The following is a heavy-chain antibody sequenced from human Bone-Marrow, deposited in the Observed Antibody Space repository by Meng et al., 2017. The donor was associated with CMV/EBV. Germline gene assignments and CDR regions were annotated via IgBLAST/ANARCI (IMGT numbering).Heavy chain of an antibody. CDR2: ISWNSGSI. V-gene: IGHV3-9*01. J-gene: IGHJ4*01. Sequence: SLKISCAASGFTFDDYAMHWVRQAPGKGLEWVSGISWNSGSIGYADSVKGRFTISRDNSKNTLYLQMNSLRAEDTAVYYCAKDDITYDFWSGALPDYWGQGTLVTVSS. CDR3: AKDDITYDFWSGALPDY. D-gene: IGHD3-3*01. CDR1: GFTFDDYA.